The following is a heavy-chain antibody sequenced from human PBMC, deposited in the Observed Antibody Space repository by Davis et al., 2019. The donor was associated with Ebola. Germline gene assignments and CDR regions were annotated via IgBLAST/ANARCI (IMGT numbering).Heavy chain of an antibody. J-gene: IGHJ6*04. V-gene: IGHV1-69*13. CDR1: GYTFTSYY. CDR2: IIPIFGTA. CDR3: ARASGSYYSLGWEWDYYYYGMDV. D-gene: IGHD3-10*01. Sequence: AASVKVSCKASGYTFTSYYMHWVRQAPGQGLEWMGGIIPIFGTANYAQKFQGRVTITADESTSTAYMELSSLRSEDTAVYYCARASGSYYSLGWEWDYYYYGMDVWGKGTTVTVSS.